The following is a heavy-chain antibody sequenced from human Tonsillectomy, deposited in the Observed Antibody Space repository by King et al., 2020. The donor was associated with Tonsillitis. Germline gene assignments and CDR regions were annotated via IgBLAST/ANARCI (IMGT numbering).Heavy chain of an antibody. CDR1: GFTFSSYW. V-gene: IGHV3-7*01. D-gene: IGHD1-14*01. CDR2: INQDGSEK. CDR3: ARGRITYRG. J-gene: IGHJ4*02. Sequence: VQLVESGGGLVQPGGSLRLSCAASGFTFSSYWMSWVRQAPGKGLEWVANINQDGSEKYYVDCVKGRFTISRDNSKNSLYLQMNSLRAEDTAMYYCARGRITYRGWGQGTRVTVSS.